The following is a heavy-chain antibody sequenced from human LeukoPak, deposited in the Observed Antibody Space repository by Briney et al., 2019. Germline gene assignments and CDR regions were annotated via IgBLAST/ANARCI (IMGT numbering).Heavy chain of an antibody. Sequence: GGSLRLSCAASGFTFSNAWMSWVRQAPGKGLEWVGRIKSKTDGGATDYAAPVKGRFTISRDDSKNTLYLQMNSLRVEDTAVYYCAKPPYGRDVYNYFDYWGQGTPVTVSS. D-gene: IGHD5-24*01. V-gene: IGHV3-15*01. J-gene: IGHJ4*02. CDR3: AKPPYGRDVYNYFDY. CDR1: GFTFSNAW. CDR2: IKSKTDGGAT.